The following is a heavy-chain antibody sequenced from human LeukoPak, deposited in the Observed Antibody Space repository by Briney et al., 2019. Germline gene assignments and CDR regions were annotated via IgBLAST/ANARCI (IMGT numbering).Heavy chain of an antibody. Sequence: SETLSLTCTVSGDSITNYYWSWIRQPPATGLERIGYIFFSGASDSNPSLKSRGSISVDTSKNQFSLRLTSVTAADTAVYYCARKDTIMSDGFDQWGQGTLVTVSS. CDR2: IFFSGAS. J-gene: IGHJ4*02. D-gene: IGHD3-16*01. V-gene: IGHV4-59*01. CDR1: GDSITNYY. CDR3: ARKDTIMSDGFDQ.